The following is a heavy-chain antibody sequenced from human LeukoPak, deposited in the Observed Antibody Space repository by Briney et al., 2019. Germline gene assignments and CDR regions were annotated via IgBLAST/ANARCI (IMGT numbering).Heavy chain of an antibody. CDR3: AKGPRYCSGGSCDLSQDC. Sequence: GRSLRLSCAAFGFTFSSYGMHWVRQAPGKGLEWVAVISYDGSNKYYADSVKGRFSRDNSKNTLYLQMNSLRAEDTAVYYCAKGPRYCSGGSCDLSQDCWGQGTLVTVSS. D-gene: IGHD2-15*01. CDR2: ISYDGSNK. CDR1: GFTFSSYG. J-gene: IGHJ4*02. V-gene: IGHV3-30*18.